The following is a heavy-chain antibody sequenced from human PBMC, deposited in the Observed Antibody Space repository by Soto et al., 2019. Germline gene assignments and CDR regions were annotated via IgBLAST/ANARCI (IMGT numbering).Heavy chain of an antibody. CDR1: GGTFSNYA. D-gene: IGHD6-19*01. V-gene: IGHV1-69*18. Sequence: QVQLVQSGAEVKKPGSSVKVSCKASGGTFSNYAITWVRQAPGQGLEWMGTIIPIFASPRYAQKFQGRVTITADDSTSTTSMDLSSLRSADTAVDYCAREAGIPVVGRGTSFEYWGQGTLVIVSS. CDR3: AREAGIPVVGRGTSFEY. CDR2: IIPIFASP. J-gene: IGHJ4*02.